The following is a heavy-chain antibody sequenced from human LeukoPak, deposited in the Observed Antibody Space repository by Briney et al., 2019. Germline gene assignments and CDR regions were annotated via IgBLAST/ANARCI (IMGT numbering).Heavy chain of an antibody. J-gene: IGHJ6*03. CDR1: GGSISSSTYY. CDR2: IYYSGST. V-gene: IGHV4-39*01. D-gene: IGHD6-13*01. Sequence: KPSETLSLTCTVSGGSISSSTYYWGWIRQPPGKGLEWIGRIYYSGSTYYNPSLKSRVTISEDTSKNQFSLKLSSVTAADTAVYYCASSPKIAGHIYYYHYYMDVWGKGTTVTVSS. CDR3: ASSPKIAGHIYYYHYYMDV.